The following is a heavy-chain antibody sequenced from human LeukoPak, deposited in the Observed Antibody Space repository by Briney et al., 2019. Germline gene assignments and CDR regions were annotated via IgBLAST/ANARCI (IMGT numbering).Heavy chain of an antibody. J-gene: IGHJ3*01. CDR1: GFTFHNHE. Sequence: PGGSLRLSCAASGFTFHNHEMHWVRQAPAKGLDWVAGISYDGRNKYYADSVKGRFTISRDNSKNTLNLQMNSLRTEDTAVYYCAKPRDIDSWAFDVWGQGTMVTVSS. V-gene: IGHV3-30*18. CDR2: ISYDGRNK. D-gene: IGHD2-15*01. CDR3: AKPRDIDSWAFDV.